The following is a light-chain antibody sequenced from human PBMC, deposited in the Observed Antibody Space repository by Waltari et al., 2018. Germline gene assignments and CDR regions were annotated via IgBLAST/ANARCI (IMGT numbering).Light chain of an antibody. CDR2: LNN. J-gene: IGLJ3*02. V-gene: IGLV1-40*01. CDR1: SSNIGAGYD. CDR3: QSYDSSLSASV. Sequence: QSVLTQPPSVSGAPGQRLTISCTGSSSNIGAGYDVHWYQQLPGTAPKLLIYLNNNRPSGVPDRFSGSKSGTSASLAITGLQAEDEADYYCQSYDSSLSASVFGGGTKLTVL.